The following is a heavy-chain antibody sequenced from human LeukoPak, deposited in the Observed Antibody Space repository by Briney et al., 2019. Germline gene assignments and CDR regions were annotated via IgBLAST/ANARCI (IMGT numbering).Heavy chain of an antibody. D-gene: IGHD1-20*01. CDR3: ATLRESITGSVYYYYYMDV. Sequence: GGSLRLSCAASGFDFSIYVMYWVRQAPGKGLEWVGRIKSKTDGGTADYPAPVKDRFTISRDDSENTLYLQMNSLKSEDTAVYYCATLRESITGSVYYYYYMDVWGTGTTVTVSS. V-gene: IGHV3-15*01. CDR2: IKSKTDGGTA. CDR1: GFDFSIYV. J-gene: IGHJ6*03.